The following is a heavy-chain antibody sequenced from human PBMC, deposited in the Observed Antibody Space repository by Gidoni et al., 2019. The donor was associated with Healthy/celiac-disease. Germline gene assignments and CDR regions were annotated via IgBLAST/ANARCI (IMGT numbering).Heavy chain of an antibody. CDR3: ARAGEQQLVKAYNFFDP. D-gene: IGHD6-13*01. CDR1: GYTFTGYY. V-gene: IGHV1-2*04. J-gene: IGHJ5*02. CDR2: INPNSGGT. Sequence: SAKVPCKASGYTFTGYYMHWVRQAPGQGLEWMGWINPNSGGTNYAQKFQGWVTITRDTTISTANMVMNRVRADDAAVYYCARAGEQQLVKAYNFFDPWGQGTLVTVSS.